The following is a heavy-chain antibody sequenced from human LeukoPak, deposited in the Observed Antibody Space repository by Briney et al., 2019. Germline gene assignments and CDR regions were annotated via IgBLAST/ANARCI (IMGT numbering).Heavy chain of an antibody. CDR1: GGSISSGGYY. Sequence: SETLSLTCTVSGGSISSGGYYWSWIRQHPGKGLEWIGYIYYSGSTYYNPSLKSRVTISVDTSKNQFSLKLSSVTAADTAVYYCARGLGYSYGSGSVVNWFDPWGQGTLVTVSS. D-gene: IGHD5-18*01. J-gene: IGHJ5*02. V-gene: IGHV4-31*03. CDR2: IYYSGST. CDR3: ARGLGYSYGSGSVVNWFDP.